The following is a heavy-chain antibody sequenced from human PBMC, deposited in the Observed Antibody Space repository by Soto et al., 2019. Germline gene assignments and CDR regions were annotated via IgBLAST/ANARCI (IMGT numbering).Heavy chain of an antibody. CDR3: ARVLSSSWSSHDNWFDP. V-gene: IGHV4-59*01. CDR1: GGSISSYY. D-gene: IGHD6-13*01. Sequence: QVQLQESGPGLVKPSETLSLTCTVSGGSISSYYWSWIRQPPGKGLEWIGYIYYSGSTNYNPSLKSRVTISVDTSKNQFSLKLSSVTAADTAVYYCARVLSSSWSSHDNWFDPWGQGTLVTVSS. CDR2: IYYSGST. J-gene: IGHJ5*02.